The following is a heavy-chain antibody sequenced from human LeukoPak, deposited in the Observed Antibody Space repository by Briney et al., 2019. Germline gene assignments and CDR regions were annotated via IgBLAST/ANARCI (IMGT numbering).Heavy chain of an antibody. CDR3: ARAGRRAYFDY. V-gene: IGHV1-46*01. CDR1: GYTFTSYY. CDR2: INPSGGST. J-gene: IGHJ4*02. Sequence: ASVTVSCKASGYTFTSYYMHWVRQAPGQRLEEMGIINPSGGSTSYAQKFQGRVTMTRDMSTSTVYMELSSLRSEDTAVYYCARAGRRAYFDYWGQGTLVTVSS.